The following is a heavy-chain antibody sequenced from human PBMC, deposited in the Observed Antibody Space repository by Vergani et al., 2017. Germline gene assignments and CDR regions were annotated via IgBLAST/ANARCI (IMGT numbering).Heavy chain of an antibody. CDR2: ISAYNGNT. CDR3: AREGMSIAARCWFDP. D-gene: IGHD6-6*01. J-gene: IGHJ5*02. CDR1: GGTFSSYA. V-gene: IGHV1-18*01. Sequence: QVQLVQSGAEVKKPGSSVKVSCKASGGTFSSYAISWVRQAPGQGLEWMGWISAYNGNTNYAQKLQGRVTMTTDTSTSTAYMEMRRLRADDTAVYYCAREGMSIAARCWFDPWGQGTLVTVSS.